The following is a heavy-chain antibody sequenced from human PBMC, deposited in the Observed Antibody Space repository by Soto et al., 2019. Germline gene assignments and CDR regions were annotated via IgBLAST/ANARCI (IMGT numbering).Heavy chain of an antibody. CDR2: IKQDGSEK. J-gene: IGHJ5*02. V-gene: IGHV3-7*03. Sequence: EVQLVESGGGLVQPGGSLRLSCAASEFTFSSYWMSWVRQAPGKGLEWVANIKQDGSEKYYVDSVKGRFTISRDNAKNSLYLQMNSLRAEDTAVYYCARLGYCSSTSCYYGWFDPWGQGTLVTVSS. D-gene: IGHD2-2*01. CDR3: ARLGYCSSTSCYYGWFDP. CDR1: EFTFSSYW.